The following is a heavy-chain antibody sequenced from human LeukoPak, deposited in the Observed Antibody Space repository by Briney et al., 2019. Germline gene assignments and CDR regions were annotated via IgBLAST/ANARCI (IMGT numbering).Heavy chain of an antibody. CDR2: INPNSGGT. CDR1: GYTFTGYY. D-gene: IGHD6-19*01. CDR3: ARGRIAVAGKLAPFDY. V-gene: IGHV1-2*02. J-gene: IGHJ4*02. Sequence: GASVKVSCKASGYTFTGYYMHWVRQAPGQGLEWMGWINPNSGGTNYAQKFQGRVTMTRDTSISTAYMELSRLRSDDTAVYYCARGRIAVAGKLAPFDYWGQGTLVTVSS.